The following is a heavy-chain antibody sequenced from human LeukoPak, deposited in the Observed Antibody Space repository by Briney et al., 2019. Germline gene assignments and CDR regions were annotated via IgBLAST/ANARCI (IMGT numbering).Heavy chain of an antibody. V-gene: IGHV3-74*01. D-gene: IGHD3-22*01. CDR1: GFTFSSYW. Sequence: GGSLRLSCAASGFTFSSYWMHWVRQAPGKGLVWDSRINSDGSSTGYADSVKGRFTISRDNAKNTLYLQMNSLRAEDTAVYYCARATSGFFDYWGQGTLVTVSS. J-gene: IGHJ4*02. CDR2: INSDGSST. CDR3: ARATSGFFDY.